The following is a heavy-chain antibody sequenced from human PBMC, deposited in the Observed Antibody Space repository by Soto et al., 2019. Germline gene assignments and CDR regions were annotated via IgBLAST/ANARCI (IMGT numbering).Heavy chain of an antibody. D-gene: IGHD2-2*02. CDR2: INSDGSST. Sequence: GGSLRLSCAVSGFTFSNYWMHWVRQAPGKGLVWVSRINSDGSSTSYADSVKGRFTTSRDNAKNTLYLQMNSLRAEDTAVYYCAREYCSSARCHTRMDYYYALDVWGQGTTVTVSS. V-gene: IGHV3-74*01. J-gene: IGHJ6*02. CDR3: AREYCSSARCHTRMDYYYALDV. CDR1: GFTFSNYW.